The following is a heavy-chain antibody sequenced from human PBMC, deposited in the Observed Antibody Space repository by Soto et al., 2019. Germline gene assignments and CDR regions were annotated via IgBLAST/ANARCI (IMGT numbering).Heavy chain of an antibody. V-gene: IGHV4-4*02. D-gene: IGHD2-21*02. Sequence: SETLSLTCGVSGGTVASSHWWSWVRQSPGGGLEWIGDVYHTGDTNFNPSLQSRVTISVDKSNNQFSLRLNSLTAADTAVYFCAREIVTAGGNNYFDPWGPGTLVTVSS. CDR2: VYHTGDT. J-gene: IGHJ5*02. CDR3: AREIVTAGGNNYFDP. CDR1: GGTVASSHW.